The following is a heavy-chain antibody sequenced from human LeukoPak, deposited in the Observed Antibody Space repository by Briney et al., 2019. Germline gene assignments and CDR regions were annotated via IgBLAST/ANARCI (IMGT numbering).Heavy chain of an antibody. D-gene: IGHD3-10*01. V-gene: IGHV1-2*02. J-gene: IGHJ6*03. CDR3: AREGVYYGSGSYGPYYYYMDV. CDR2: INPNSGGT. CDR1: GYTFTGYY. Sequence: GASVKVSCKASGYTFTGYYMHWVRQAPGQGLEWMGWINPNSGGTNYAQKFQGRVTMTRDTSISTAYMELSRLRSDDTAVYYCAREGVYYGSGSYGPYYYYMDVWGKGTTVTISS.